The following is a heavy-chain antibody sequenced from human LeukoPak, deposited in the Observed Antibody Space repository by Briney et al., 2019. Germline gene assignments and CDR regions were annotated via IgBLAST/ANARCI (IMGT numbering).Heavy chain of an antibody. CDR2: IGESGRYT. CDR3: VRDGGVSGYDLLDY. J-gene: IGHJ4*02. V-gene: IGHV3-48*03. Sequence: GGSLRLSCAASEFTFASYAMTWVRLTPGKGLEWVSYIGESGRYTHYTDSVKGRFTISRDNSKNTLYLQMNSLRAEDTAVYYCVRDGGVSGYDLLDYWGQGTLVTVSS. D-gene: IGHD5-12*01. CDR1: EFTFASYA.